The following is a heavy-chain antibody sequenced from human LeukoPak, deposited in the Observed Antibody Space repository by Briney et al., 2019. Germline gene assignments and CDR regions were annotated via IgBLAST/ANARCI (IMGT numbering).Heavy chain of an antibody. J-gene: IGHJ4*02. D-gene: IGHD6-19*01. Sequence: GGSLRVSCAASGFTFSGYAMSWVRQAPGKGLEWVSAISRSGGSTYYADSVKGRFTISRDNSKNTLYLQMNSLRAEDTAVYYCAKGGVSSGWYFEVFDYWGQGTLVTVSS. CDR1: GFTFSGYA. V-gene: IGHV3-23*01. CDR3: AKGGVSSGWYFEVFDY. CDR2: ISRSGGST.